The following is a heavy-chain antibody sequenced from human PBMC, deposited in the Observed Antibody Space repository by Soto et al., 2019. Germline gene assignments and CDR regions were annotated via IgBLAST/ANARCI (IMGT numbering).Heavy chain of an antibody. CDR1: GDSFTTDW. CDR2: IYPGDSRT. CDR3: AARKFSSPESSR. D-gene: IGHD3-10*01. Sequence: GESLKISCKGSGDSFTTDWIGWVRQMPGKGLEWMGVIYPGDSRTRYSPPFQGRVTISADKSISTAYLQWNSLKASDTAMYYCAARKFSSPESSRWGRGTLVTVSS. J-gene: IGHJ4*02. V-gene: IGHV5-51*01.